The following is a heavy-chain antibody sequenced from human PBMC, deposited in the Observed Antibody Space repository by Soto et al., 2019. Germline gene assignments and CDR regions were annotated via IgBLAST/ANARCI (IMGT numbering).Heavy chain of an antibody. Sequence: ASVKVSCKASGYTFTSYDINWGGQATGQGLEWMGWMNPNSGNTGYAQKFQGRVTMTRNTSISTAYMELSSLRSEDTAVYYCASPQIGYYYYGMDVSGQGTTVTVYS. D-gene: IGHD3-22*01. CDR2: MNPNSGNT. J-gene: IGHJ6*02. CDR1: GYTFTSYD. V-gene: IGHV1-8*01. CDR3: ASPQIGYYYYGMDV.